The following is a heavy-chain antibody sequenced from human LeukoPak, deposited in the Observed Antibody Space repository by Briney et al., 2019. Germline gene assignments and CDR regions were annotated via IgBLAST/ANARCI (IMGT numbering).Heavy chain of an antibody. Sequence: GASVKVSCKASGYTFTGYYMHWVRQAPGQGLEWMGWINPNSGGTNYAQKFQGRVTMTRDTSISTAYMELSRLRSDDTAVYYCARNPVLWFGERTPLYFDYWGQGTLVTVSS. CDR2: INPNSGGT. V-gene: IGHV1-2*02. CDR3: ARNPVLWFGERTPLYFDY. D-gene: IGHD3-10*01. J-gene: IGHJ4*02. CDR1: GYTFTGYY.